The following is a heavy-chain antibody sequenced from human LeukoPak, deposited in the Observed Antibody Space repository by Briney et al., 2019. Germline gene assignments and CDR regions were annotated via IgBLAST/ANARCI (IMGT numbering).Heavy chain of an antibody. J-gene: IGHJ6*02. CDR3: ARGCRVVPGVHNVGMTSYYNDMDV. CDR1: GHTFTSYY. V-gene: IGHV1-46*01. CDR2: INPSGADI. D-gene: IGHD2-2*01. Sequence: APGEPSCKPSGHTFTSYYMHWVREAPGQGLGWRGIINPSGADISYGQKFHGRVTTTRKPSTSKVYMEVVSLRPKDTAVYYCARGCRVVPGVHNVGMTSYYNDMDVWGQGTTVTVSS.